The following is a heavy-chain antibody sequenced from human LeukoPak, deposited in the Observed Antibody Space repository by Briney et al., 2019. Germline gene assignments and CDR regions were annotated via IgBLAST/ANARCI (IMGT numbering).Heavy chain of an antibody. Sequence: SETLSLTCTVSGGSISSGDYYWSWIRQHPGKGLEWIGYIYYIGSTHYNPSLKSRVTISIDTSKNQFSLKLSSVTAADTAVYYCARGYSGYGALYYLDYWGLGTLVTVSS. D-gene: IGHD5-12*01. V-gene: IGHV4-31*03. J-gene: IGHJ4*02. CDR1: GGSISSGDYY. CDR3: ARGYSGYGALYYLDY. CDR2: IYYIGST.